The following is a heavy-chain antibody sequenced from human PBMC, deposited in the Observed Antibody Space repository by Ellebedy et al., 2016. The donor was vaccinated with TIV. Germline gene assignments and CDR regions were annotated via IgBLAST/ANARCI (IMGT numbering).Heavy chain of an antibody. Sequence: SETLSLXXAVYGESFSGHYWSWIRQSSGKGLEWIGEISHTGSPNYNPSFKSRVVMSVDTSKNQFSLKLTSVTAAVTAAYYCARPHDGDYAFDIWGQGTLVTVSS. CDR1: GESFSGHY. CDR2: ISHTGSP. D-gene: IGHD4-17*01. CDR3: ARPHDGDYAFDI. V-gene: IGHV4-34*01. J-gene: IGHJ3*02.